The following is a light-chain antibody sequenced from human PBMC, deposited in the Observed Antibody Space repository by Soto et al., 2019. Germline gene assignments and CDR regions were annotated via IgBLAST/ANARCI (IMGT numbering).Light chain of an antibody. Sequence: EVVFTASPGTLSLSPGARSNLSGRASQSVSTYLAWYQQRPGQAPRLLISDASNRATVIPDRFSGSGSGTDFTLTINSLEPEDFAVYYCQQRSNWPPITFGQGTRLEIK. CDR3: QQRSNWPPIT. J-gene: IGKJ5*01. CDR1: QSVSTY. V-gene: IGKV3-11*01. CDR2: DAS.